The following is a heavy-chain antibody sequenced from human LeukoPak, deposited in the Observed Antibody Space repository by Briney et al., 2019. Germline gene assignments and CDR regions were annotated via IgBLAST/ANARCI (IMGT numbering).Heavy chain of an antibody. CDR3: AKGREFDY. Sequence: GRSLRLSCAASGFTFRGYDMHWVRQAPGKGLEGVAIIWNDGSNTYYADSVKGRFSISRDNSKNTLYLQMNSLGAEDTAVYYCAKGREFDYWGQGTLVTVSS. CDR2: IWNDGSNT. V-gene: IGHV3-33*08. CDR1: GFTFRGYD. J-gene: IGHJ4*02.